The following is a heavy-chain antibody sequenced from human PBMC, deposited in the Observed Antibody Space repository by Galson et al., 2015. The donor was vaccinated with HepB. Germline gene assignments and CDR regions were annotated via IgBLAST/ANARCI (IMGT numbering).Heavy chain of an antibody. D-gene: IGHD6-19*01. CDR3: ARGGGGAVAATYFYYRMDV. J-gene: IGHJ6*04. CDR1: GYTFSNFD. V-gene: IGHV1-8*01. Sequence: SVKVSCKASGYTFSNFDINWVRQAPGQGLEWLGWVNPSSGNTGDARNFQSRVTLTRNTSTAPAYMEFRGLRPDDTAVYYCARGGGGAVAATYFYYRMDVWGKGTTVTVSS. CDR2: VNPSSGNT.